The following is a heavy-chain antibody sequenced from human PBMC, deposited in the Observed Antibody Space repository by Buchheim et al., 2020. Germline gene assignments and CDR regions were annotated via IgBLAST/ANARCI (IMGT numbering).Heavy chain of an antibody. J-gene: IGHJ5*02. CDR2: IYYSGTT. V-gene: IGHV4-59*08. CDR3: ARQGGYSGHNWFDA. Sequence: QVHLQESGPGLVKPSETLSLTCTVSGGSIGTYFWSWIRQPPGKGLEWIGYIYYSGTTNYSPSLKGRGTISVDTSNNQVSLQLNSVTAADTAVYYCARQGGYSGHNWFDAWGQGT. CDR1: GGSIGTYF. D-gene: IGHD5-12*01.